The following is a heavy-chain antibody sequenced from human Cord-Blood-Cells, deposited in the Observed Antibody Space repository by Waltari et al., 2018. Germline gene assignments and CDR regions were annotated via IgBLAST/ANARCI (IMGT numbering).Heavy chain of an antibody. Sequence: QVQLVQSGAEVNKPGSSVKVSCRASGATFSSYAITWVRQAPGQALEWMGGISPIFGTANYAQKFQGRVTITADKSTSTAYMELSSLRSEDTAVYYCARARYCTGGVCSNWYFDLWGRGTLVTVSS. CDR1: GATFSSYA. CDR3: ARARYCTGGVCSNWYFDL. J-gene: IGHJ2*01. V-gene: IGHV1-69*06. CDR2: ISPIFGTA. D-gene: IGHD2-8*02.